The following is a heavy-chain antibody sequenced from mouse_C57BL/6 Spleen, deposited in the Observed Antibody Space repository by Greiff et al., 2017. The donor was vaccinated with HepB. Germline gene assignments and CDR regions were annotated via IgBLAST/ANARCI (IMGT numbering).Heavy chain of an antibody. V-gene: IGHV1-54*01. CDR2: INPGSGGT. J-gene: IGHJ4*01. Sequence: QVHVKQSGAELVRPGTSVKVSCKASGYAFTNYLIEWVKQRPGQGLEWIGVINPGSGGTNYNEKFKGKATLTADKSSSTAYMQLSSLTSEDSAVYFCAREIYYYGSSYVEMDYWGQGTSVTVSS. D-gene: IGHD1-1*01. CDR3: AREIYYYGSSYVEMDY. CDR1: GYAFTNYL.